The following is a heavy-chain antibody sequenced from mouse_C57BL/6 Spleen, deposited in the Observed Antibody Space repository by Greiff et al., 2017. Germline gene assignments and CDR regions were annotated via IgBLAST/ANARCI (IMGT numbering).Heavy chain of an antibody. J-gene: IGHJ2*01. Sequence: QVQLQQPGAELVKPGASVKLSCTASGYTFTSYWMHWVKQRPGQGLEWIGMIRPNSGSTNYNEKFKSKATLTVDKSSSTAYMQLSSLTSEDSAVYYCAKYDYDYFDYWGQGTTLTVSS. CDR2: IRPNSGST. D-gene: IGHD2-4*01. CDR3: AKYDYDYFDY. CDR1: GYTFTSYW. V-gene: IGHV1-64*01.